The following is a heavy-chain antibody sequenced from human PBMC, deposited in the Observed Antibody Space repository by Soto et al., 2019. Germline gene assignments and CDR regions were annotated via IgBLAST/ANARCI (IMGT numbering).Heavy chain of an antibody. Sequence: QVQLQESGPGLVKPSQTLSLTCTVSGGSISSGGYYWTWIRQHPGKGLEWIGYIYYSGSTYYNPSLQSRATMSVATSKTQFSLKLSSVTAADPAVYYCARSVFPWGQGTLVTVSS. CDR2: IYYSGST. CDR1: GGSISSGGYY. CDR3: ARSVFP. V-gene: IGHV4-31*03. J-gene: IGHJ5*02.